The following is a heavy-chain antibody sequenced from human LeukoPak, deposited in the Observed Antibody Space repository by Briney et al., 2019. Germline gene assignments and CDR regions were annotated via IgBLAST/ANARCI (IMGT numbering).Heavy chain of an antibody. CDR2: IYYSGST. J-gene: IGHJ5*01. Sequence: SETLSLTCTVSGGSISSSSYYWGWIRQPPGKGLEWIGSIYYSGSTYYNPSLKSRVTISVDTSKNQFSLKLSSVTAADTAVYYCATDGMVRGPDAWFDSWGQGTLVTVSS. CDR3: ATDGMVRGPDAWFDS. CDR1: GGSISSSSYY. D-gene: IGHD3-10*01. V-gene: IGHV4-39*02.